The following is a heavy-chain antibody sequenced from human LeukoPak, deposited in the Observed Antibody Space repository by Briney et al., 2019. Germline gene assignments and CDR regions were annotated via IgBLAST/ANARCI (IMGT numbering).Heavy chain of an antibody. D-gene: IGHD3-3*01. CDR2: IYYSGST. J-gene: IGHJ4*02. CDR3: ARAEERITIFGVATN. CDR1: GGSISRGGYY. V-gene: IGHV4-31*03. Sequence: SETLSLTCTVSGGSISRGGYYWSWIRQHPGNGLEWIGYIYYSGSTYYNPSLKSRVTISVDTSKNQFSLKLSSVTAADTAVYSGARAEERITIFGVATNWGQGTLVTVSS.